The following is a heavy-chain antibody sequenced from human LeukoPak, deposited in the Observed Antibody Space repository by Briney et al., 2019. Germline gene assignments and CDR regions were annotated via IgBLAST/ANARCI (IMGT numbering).Heavy chain of an antibody. V-gene: IGHV3-30-3*01. CDR3: AKGRGGSSYSTLDS. Sequence: GGSLRLSCAASGFTFSSYAIHWVRQAPGKGLEWVAVMSRDGSVNYYADSVKGRFTISRDNSKNTLYLQMNSLRAEDTAVYYCAKGRGGSSYSTLDSWGQGTLVTVSS. D-gene: IGHD2-15*01. J-gene: IGHJ4*02. CDR2: MSRDGSVN. CDR1: GFTFSSYA.